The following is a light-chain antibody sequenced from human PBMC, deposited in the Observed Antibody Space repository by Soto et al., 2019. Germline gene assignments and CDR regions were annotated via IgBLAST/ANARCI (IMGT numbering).Light chain of an antibody. CDR1: QSLLHSNGYTY. V-gene: IGKV2-28*01. CDR2: LGS. CDR3: MQALQTPLT. J-gene: IGKJ4*01. Sequence: DIVMTQSPLSLPVTPGEPASISCRSNQSLLHSNGYTYLDWYLQKPGQSPQFLIYLGSNRASGVPERISGSGSDTDCTLKISRVGAEDVGVYYCMQALQTPLTFGGGTKVEIK.